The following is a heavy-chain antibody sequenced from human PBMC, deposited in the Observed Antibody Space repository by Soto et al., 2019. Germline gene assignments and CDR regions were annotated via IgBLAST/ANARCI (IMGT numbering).Heavy chain of an antibody. J-gene: IGHJ4*02. Sequence: PEGSLRLSCAASGFTFSSYAMHWVRQAPGKGLEWVSVIAYDGSNKYYAYSVKVRFTISRDNSKNTLYLQMNSRRAEDTAVYYCARESRYCGGDSYSPLHXWGQGTPVTVSX. CDR3: ARESRYCGGDSYSPLHX. D-gene: IGHD2-21*02. V-gene: IGHV3-30-3*01. CDR2: IAYDGSNK. CDR1: GFTFSSYA.